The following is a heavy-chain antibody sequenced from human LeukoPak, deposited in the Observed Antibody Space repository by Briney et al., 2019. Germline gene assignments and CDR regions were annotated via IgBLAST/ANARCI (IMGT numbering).Heavy chain of an antibody. CDR1: GFTFSSYI. D-gene: IGHD1-14*01. CDR2: IINSDGTT. Sequence: GGSLRLSCAASGFTFSSYIMTWVRQAPGKGLEWVSTIINSDGTTYYADSVRGRFTISRDNYKNTLYLQMNSLRAEDTAVYYCARASKPWFDYWGQGTLVTVSS. V-gene: IGHV3-23*01. J-gene: IGHJ4*02. CDR3: ARASKPWFDY.